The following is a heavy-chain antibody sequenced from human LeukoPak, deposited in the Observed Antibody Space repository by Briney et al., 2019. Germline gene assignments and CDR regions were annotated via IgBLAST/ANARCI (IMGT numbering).Heavy chain of an antibody. J-gene: IGHJ4*02. D-gene: IGHD3-22*01. V-gene: IGHV4-34*01. CDR2: INHSGST. Sequence: SETLSLTCAVYGGSFSGYYWSWIRQPPGKGLEWIGEINHSGSTNYNPSLKSRVTISVDTSKNQFSLKLSSVTAADTAVYYCARSYYYDSSGWRLDYWGQGTLVTVSS. CDR3: ARSYYYDSSGWRLDY. CDR1: GGSFSGYY.